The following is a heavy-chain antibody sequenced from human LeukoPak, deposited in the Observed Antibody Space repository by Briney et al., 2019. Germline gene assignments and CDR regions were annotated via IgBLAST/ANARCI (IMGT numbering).Heavy chain of an antibody. J-gene: IGHJ5*02. CDR3: ANGGTYSSGP. V-gene: IGHV3-7*01. Sequence: GGSLRLSCAASGFTSSNSWMSWVRQAPGKGLEWVATIKPDGSAQYYMDSVKGRFTISRDNAKNSLFLQINSLRAEDTAVYYCANGGTYSSGPWGQGTLVTVSS. CDR1: GFTSSNSW. D-gene: IGHD3-22*01. CDR2: IKPDGSAQ.